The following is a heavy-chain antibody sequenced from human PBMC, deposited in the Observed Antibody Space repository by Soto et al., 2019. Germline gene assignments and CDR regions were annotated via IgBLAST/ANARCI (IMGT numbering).Heavy chain of an antibody. D-gene: IGHD5-12*01. V-gene: IGHV1-69*13. Sequence: SVKVSCKASGGTFSSYAISWVRQAPGQGLEWMGGIIPIFGTANYAQKFQGRVTITADESTSTAYMELSSLRSEDTAVYYCAIRLSSGPPRALFSVGGQGKMVPASS. CDR3: AIRLSSGPPRALFSV. CDR1: GGTFSSYA. CDR2: IIPIFGTA. J-gene: IGHJ3*01.